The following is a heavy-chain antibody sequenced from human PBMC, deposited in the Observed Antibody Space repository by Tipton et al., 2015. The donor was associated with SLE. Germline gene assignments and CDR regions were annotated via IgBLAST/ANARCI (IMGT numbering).Heavy chain of an antibody. CDR3: ARIAIAPAMGEYYFDS. J-gene: IGHJ4*02. V-gene: IGHV4-59*08. CDR1: GGSITNKY. Sequence: TLSLTCSVSGGSITNKYWSWIRQPPGKGPEWIGYLNYNGGATYSPSLKSRVTTSVDTSKNQFSLNLNSVTAADTAVYYCARIAIAPAMGEYYFDSWGQGTLVTVPS. D-gene: IGHD2-2*01. CDR2: LNYNGGA.